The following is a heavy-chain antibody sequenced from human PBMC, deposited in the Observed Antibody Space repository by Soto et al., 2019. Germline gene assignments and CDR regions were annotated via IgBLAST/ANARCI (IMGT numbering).Heavy chain of an antibody. Sequence: GGSLRLSCAASGFTFTRYSMNWVRQAPGKGLEWVSSISSTTNYIYYADSMKGRFTVSRDNAKNSVYLEMNSLSAEDTAMYYCARQGKTEYNWFDPWGQGTLVTVSS. CDR2: ISSTTNYI. V-gene: IGHV3-21*04. CDR3: ARQGKTEYNWFDP. CDR1: GFTFTRYS. J-gene: IGHJ5*02.